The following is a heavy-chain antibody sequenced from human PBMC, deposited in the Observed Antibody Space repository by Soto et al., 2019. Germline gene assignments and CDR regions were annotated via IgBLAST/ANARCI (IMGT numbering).Heavy chain of an antibody. V-gene: IGHV3-30*18. CDR2: ISYDGSNK. CDR1: GFTFSSYG. J-gene: IGHJ3*02. Sequence: GGSLRLSCAASGFTFSSYGMHWVRQAPGEGLEWVAVISYDGSNKYYADSVKGRFTVSRDNSKNTLFLQMNSLRGEDTAVYYCAKGTSITMIAEAFDIWGQGTMVTVSS. D-gene: IGHD3-22*01. CDR3: AKGTSITMIAEAFDI.